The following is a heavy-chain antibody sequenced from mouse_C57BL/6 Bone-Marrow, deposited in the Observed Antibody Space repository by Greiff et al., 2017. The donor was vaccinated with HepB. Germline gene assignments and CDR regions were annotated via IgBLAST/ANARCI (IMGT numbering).Heavy chain of an antibody. V-gene: IGHV1-54*01. D-gene: IGHD2-4*01. CDR3: ANYDYGFAY. CDR1: GYAFTNYL. J-gene: IGHJ3*01. Sequence: QVQLQQSGAELVRPGTSVKVSCKASGYAFTNYLIEWVKQRPGQGLEWIGVINPGSGGTNYNEKFKGKATLTADKSSSTAYMQLSSLTSEDSAVYFCANYDYGFAYWGQGTLVTVSA. CDR2: INPGSGGT.